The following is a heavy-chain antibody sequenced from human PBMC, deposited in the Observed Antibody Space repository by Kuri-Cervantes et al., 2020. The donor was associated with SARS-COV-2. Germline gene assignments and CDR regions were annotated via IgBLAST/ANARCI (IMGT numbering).Heavy chain of an antibody. CDR2: IRYDGSNK. Sequence: LSLTCVASGFIFNNYSMSWVRQAPGKGLEWVAFIRYDGSNKYYADSVKGRFTISRDNSKNTLYLQMNSLRAEDTAVYYCAKAPSWGTKNYYGSGSPPYYFDYWGLGTLVTVSS. D-gene: IGHD3-10*01. CDR1: GFIFNNYS. CDR3: AKAPSWGTKNYYGSGSPPYYFDY. V-gene: IGHV3-30*02. J-gene: IGHJ4*02.